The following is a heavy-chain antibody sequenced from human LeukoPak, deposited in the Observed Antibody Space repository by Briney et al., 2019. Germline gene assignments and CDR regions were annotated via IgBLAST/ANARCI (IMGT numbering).Heavy chain of an antibody. D-gene: IGHD6-19*01. V-gene: IGHV3-21*01. CDR3: ARDVWTGVAVSDY. CDR1: GFTFSSYS. J-gene: IGHJ4*01. Sequence: PGGSLRLSCAASGFTFSSYSMNWVRQAPGKGLEWVSSISSSSSYIYYADSVKGRFAISRDNAKNSLYLQMNSLRAEDTAVYYCARDVWTGVAVSDYWGHGTLVTVSS. CDR2: ISSSSSYI.